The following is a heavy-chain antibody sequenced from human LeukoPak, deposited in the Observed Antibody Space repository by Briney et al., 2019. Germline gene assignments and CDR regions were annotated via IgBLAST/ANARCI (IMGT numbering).Heavy chain of an antibody. CDR1: EFTFSTYA. V-gene: IGHV3-23*01. J-gene: IGHJ4*02. CDR2: ISGSGGST. Sequence: PGGSLRLSCAASEFTFSTYAMGWVRQAPGKGLEWVSAISGSGGSTFYADSVKGRFTISRDNSKNTLYLQMSGLTPEDTAVYYCAKGPVVPSATYFFEHWGQGTLVVVSS. D-gene: IGHD2-2*01. CDR3: AKGPVVPSATYFFEH.